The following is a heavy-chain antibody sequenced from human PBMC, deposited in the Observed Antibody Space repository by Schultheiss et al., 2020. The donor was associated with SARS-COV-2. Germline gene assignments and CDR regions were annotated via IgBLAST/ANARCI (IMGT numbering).Heavy chain of an antibody. Sequence: TLSLTCTVSGGSISSSSYYWGWIRQPPGKGLEWIGSIYYSGSTYYNPSLKSRVTISVDTSKNQFSLKLSSVTAADTAVYYCARSGYCSGGSCYSPSYAEYFQHWGQGTLVTVSS. V-gene: IGHV4-39*01. CDR3: ARSGYCSGGSCYSPSYAEYFQH. D-gene: IGHD2-15*01. CDR1: GGSISSSSYY. CDR2: IYYSGST. J-gene: IGHJ1*01.